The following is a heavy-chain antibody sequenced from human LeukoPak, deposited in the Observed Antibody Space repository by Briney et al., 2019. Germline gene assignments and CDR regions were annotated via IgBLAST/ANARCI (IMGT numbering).Heavy chain of an antibody. D-gene: IGHD1-1*01. CDR2: IYSGGGP. J-gene: IGHJ4*02. CDR1: GLSVSSTY. Sequence: GGSLRLSCAASGLSVSSTYMTWVRQAPGKGLEWVSVIYSGGGPNYADSLKGRFSISRDNSKNTLYLQMNSLRADDTAVYYCVGEGTYWGQGTLVTVSS. CDR3: VGEGTY. V-gene: IGHV3-53*01.